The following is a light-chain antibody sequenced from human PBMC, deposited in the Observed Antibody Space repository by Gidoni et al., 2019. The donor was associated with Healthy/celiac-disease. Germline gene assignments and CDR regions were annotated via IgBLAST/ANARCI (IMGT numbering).Light chain of an antibody. J-gene: IGKJ1*01. Sequence: DIQMTQSPSTLSASVGARVTITCRASQSISSWLAWYQQKPGKAPKLLIYKASSLESGVPSRFSGSGSGTEFTRTISSLQPDDFATYYCQQYNSYATFGQGTKVEIK. V-gene: IGKV1-5*03. CDR3: QQYNSYAT. CDR1: QSISSW. CDR2: KAS.